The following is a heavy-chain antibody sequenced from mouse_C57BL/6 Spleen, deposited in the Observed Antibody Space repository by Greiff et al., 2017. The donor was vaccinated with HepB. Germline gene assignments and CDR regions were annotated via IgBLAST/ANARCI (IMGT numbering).Heavy chain of an antibody. J-gene: IGHJ3*01. Sequence: VQLQQSGPELVKPGASVKISCKASGYTFTDYYINWVKQRPGQGFEWIGWIYPGSGNTKYNEKFKGKATLTVDTSSSTAYMQLSSLTSEDSAVYFCARCGFITTPAWFAYWGQGTLVTVSA. CDR1: GYTFTDYY. CDR3: ARCGFITTPAWFAY. CDR2: IYPGSGNT. V-gene: IGHV1-84*01. D-gene: IGHD1-1*01.